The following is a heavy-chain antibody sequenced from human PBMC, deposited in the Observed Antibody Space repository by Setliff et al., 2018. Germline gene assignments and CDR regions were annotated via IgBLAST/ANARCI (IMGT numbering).Heavy chain of an antibody. CDR3: ARYVVTFDY. CDR1: GGSFSGYY. D-gene: IGHD2-21*02. V-gene: IGHV4-34*01. J-gene: IGHJ4*02. CDR2: INHSGST. Sequence: PSETLSLTCAVYGGSFSGYYWSWIRQPPGKGLEWIGEINHSGSTNYNPSLKSRVTISVDTSKNQFSLKLSSVTAADTAVYYCARYVVTFDYWGQGTLVTVSS.